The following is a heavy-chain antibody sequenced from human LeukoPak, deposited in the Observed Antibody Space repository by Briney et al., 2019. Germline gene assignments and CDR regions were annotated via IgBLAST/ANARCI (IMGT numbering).Heavy chain of an antibody. D-gene: IGHD3-10*01. CDR1: GFTFSSYE. V-gene: IGHV3-48*03. CDR2: ISSSGSTI. J-gene: IGHJ6*03. Sequence: GGSLRLSCAASGFTFSSYEMNWVRQAPGKGLEWVSYISSSGSTIYYADSVKGRFTISRDNAKNSLYLQMNSLRAEDTAVYYCARDGRGQYVPRYGSGSYSYYYYMDVWGKGTTVTISS. CDR3: ARDGRGQYVPRYGSGSYSYYYYMDV.